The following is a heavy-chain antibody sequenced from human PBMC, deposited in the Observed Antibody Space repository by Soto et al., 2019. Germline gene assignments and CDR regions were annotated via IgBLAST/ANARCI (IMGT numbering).Heavy chain of an antibody. J-gene: IGHJ3*02. D-gene: IGHD5-12*01. CDR1: GGTFSSYA. CDR3: ARDGYNYAFDI. V-gene: IGHV1-69*13. CDR2: IIPIFGTA. Sequence: ASVKVSCKASGGTFSSYAISWVRQVPGQGLEWMGGIIPIFGTANYAQKFQGRVTITADESTSTAYMELSSLRSEDTAVYYCARDGYNYAFDIWGQGTMVTVSS.